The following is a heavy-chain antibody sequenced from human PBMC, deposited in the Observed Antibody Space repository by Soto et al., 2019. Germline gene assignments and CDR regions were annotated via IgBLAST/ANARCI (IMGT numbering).Heavy chain of an antibody. Sequence: SETLSLTCTVSGGSISSYYWSWIRQPPGKGLEWIGYIYYSGSTNYNPSLKSRVTISVDTSKNQFSLKLSSVTAADTAVYYCARHAGFGELFYYYYMDVWGKGTTVTVSS. D-gene: IGHD3-10*01. V-gene: IGHV4-59*08. CDR1: GGSISSYY. CDR3: ARHAGFGELFYYYYMDV. J-gene: IGHJ6*03. CDR2: IYYSGST.